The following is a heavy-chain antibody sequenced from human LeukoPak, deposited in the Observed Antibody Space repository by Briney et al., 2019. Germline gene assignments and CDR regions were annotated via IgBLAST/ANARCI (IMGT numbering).Heavy chain of an antibody. CDR2: IKSKTDGGTT. CDR3: TTEAYYYDSSGYYYVDY. V-gene: IGHV3-15*01. CDR1: GFTFSNAW. Sequence: PGGSLRLSCAASGFTFSNAWTSWVRQAPGKGLEWVGRIKSKTDGGTTDYAAPVKGRFTISRDDSKNTLYLQMNSLKTEDTAVYYCTTEAYYYDSSGYYYVDYWGQGTLVTVSS. J-gene: IGHJ4*02. D-gene: IGHD3-22*01.